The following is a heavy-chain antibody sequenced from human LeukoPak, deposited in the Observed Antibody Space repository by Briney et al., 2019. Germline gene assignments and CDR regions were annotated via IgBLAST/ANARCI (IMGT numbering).Heavy chain of an antibody. D-gene: IGHD2-2*01. CDR1: GFTFSSYA. CDR2: ISGSGGST. V-gene: IGHV3-23*01. CDR3: AREQYQLGPDRVPYFDY. Sequence: PGGSLRLSCAASGFTFSSYAMSWVRQAPGKGLEWVSAISGSGGSTYYADSVKGRFTISRDNSENTLYLQMNSLRAEDTAVYYCAREQYQLGPDRVPYFDYWGQGTLVTVSS. J-gene: IGHJ4*02.